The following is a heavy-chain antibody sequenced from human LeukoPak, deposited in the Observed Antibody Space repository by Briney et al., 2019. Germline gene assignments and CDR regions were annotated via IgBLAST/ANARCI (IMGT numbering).Heavy chain of an antibody. CDR1: GDSFTRYW. CDR3: ARQRGSYYSGFDY. J-gene: IGHJ4*02. V-gene: IGHV5-51*01. Sequence: GESLKISCKGSGDSFTRYWIGWVRQMPGKGLEWMGIVYPGDSDTRYSPSFQGQVTISADKSISTAYLQWSSLKASDTAMYYCARQRGSYYSGFDYWGQGTLVTVSS. D-gene: IGHD1-26*01. CDR2: VYPGDSDT.